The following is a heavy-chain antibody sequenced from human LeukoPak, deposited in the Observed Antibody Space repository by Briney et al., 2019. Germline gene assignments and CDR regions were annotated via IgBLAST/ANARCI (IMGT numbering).Heavy chain of an antibody. CDR1: GGSFSGYY. Sequence: SETLSLTCAVYGGSFSGYYWSWIRQPPGKGLEWIGEINHSGSTNYNPSLKSRVTISVDTSKNQFSLKLSSVTAADTAVYYCASRQRYYDYVWGRPYYSDYWGQGTLVTVSS. CDR2: INHSGST. CDR3: ASRQRYYDYVWGRPYYSDY. J-gene: IGHJ4*02. V-gene: IGHV4-34*01. D-gene: IGHD3-16*01.